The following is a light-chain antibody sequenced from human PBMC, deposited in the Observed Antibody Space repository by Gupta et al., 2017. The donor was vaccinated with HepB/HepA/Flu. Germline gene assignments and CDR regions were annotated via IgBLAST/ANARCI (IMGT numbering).Light chain of an antibody. Sequence: DIQMTQSPSSLSASVGDKGTITCRASQRIGSYLNWYQQKPGKAPKLLIYTASTLQSGVVSRFCGGGAGTDDTLTISSRQHEEVATYYCQQTYDNPPFTFGGGTKVEVK. CDR1: QRIGSY. J-gene: IGKJ4*01. CDR3: QQTYDNPPFT. CDR2: TAS. V-gene: IGKV1-39*01.